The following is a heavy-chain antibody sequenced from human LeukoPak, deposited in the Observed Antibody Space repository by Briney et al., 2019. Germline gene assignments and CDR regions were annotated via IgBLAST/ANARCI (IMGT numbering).Heavy chain of an antibody. CDR3: AKRGVVIRVILVGFHKEAYYFDS. D-gene: IGHD3-22*01. CDR1: GITLSNYG. J-gene: IGHJ4*02. V-gene: IGHV3-23*01. Sequence: GGSLRLSCAVSGITLSNYGMSWVRQAPGKGPEWVAGISGSGGRTNYADSVKGRFTVSRDNPENTLYLQMNNLRPEDTAVYFCAKRGVVIRVILVGFHKEAYYFDSWGQGALVTVSS. CDR2: ISGSGGRT.